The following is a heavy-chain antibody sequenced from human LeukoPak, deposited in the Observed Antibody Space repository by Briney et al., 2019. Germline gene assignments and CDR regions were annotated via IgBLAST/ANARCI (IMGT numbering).Heavy chain of an antibody. J-gene: IGHJ5*02. CDR1: GYTFTSYW. D-gene: IGHD3-9*01. CDR3: ARQYYETLTGPNRFDA. V-gene: IGHV5-51*01. CDR2: ILPGESDT. Sequence: PGESLKISCKGSGYTFTSYWIGWVRQMPGKGLEWMGIILPGESDTRYSPSFKGQVTMSVDKSVSTAYLQWSSLKASDTAMYYCARQYYETLTGPNRFDAWGQGTLVTVSS.